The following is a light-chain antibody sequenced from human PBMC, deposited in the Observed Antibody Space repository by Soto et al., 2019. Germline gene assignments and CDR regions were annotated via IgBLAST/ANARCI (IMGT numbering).Light chain of an antibody. CDR1: QSVRSNY. CDR2: GSS. Sequence: IVRTQSPDILAVSPGETVTLSCRASQSVRSNYLAWYQQKPGQAPRLLIYGSSSRATGIPDRFSGSGSGTDFTLTISRLEPEDFAVYYCQQYGGSPITFGQGTRLEIK. CDR3: QQYGGSPIT. J-gene: IGKJ5*01. V-gene: IGKV3-20*01.